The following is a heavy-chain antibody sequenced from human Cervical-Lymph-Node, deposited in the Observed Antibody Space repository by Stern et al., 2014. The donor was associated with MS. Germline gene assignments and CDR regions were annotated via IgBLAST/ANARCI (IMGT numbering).Heavy chain of an antibody. V-gene: IGHV1-18*01. CDR2: ISADDGNT. CDR3: ARDRCSSTICYGSWFDP. CDR1: GYSFTSYG. J-gene: IGHJ5*02. Sequence: VQLVQSGAEVRKPGASVKVSCKASGYSFTSYGISWVLQAPGQGLEWKGWISADDGNTDYAQKFQGRVSMTTDTSTSTAYMELMSLRSDDTAVYYCARDRCSSTICYGSWFDPWGQGTLVTVSS. D-gene: IGHD2-2*01.